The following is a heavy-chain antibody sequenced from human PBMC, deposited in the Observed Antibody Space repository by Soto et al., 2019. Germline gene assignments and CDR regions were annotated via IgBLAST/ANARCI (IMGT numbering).Heavy chain of an antibody. D-gene: IGHD3-10*01. Sequence: ASVKVSCKASGYTFTSYAMHWVRQAPGQGLEWMGWINAGNGNTKYSQKFQGRVTITRDTSASTAYMELSSLRSEDTAVYYCAREKVTMVRGALKLLIDYWGQGTLVTVSS. CDR3: AREKVTMVRGALKLLIDY. CDR1: GYTFTSYA. J-gene: IGHJ4*02. CDR2: INAGNGNT. V-gene: IGHV1-3*01.